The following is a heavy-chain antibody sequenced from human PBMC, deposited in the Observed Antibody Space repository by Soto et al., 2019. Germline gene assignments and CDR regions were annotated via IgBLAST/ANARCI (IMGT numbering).Heavy chain of an antibody. CDR3: AHIYDSSGYSPY. J-gene: IGHJ4*02. V-gene: IGHV2-5*02. Sequence: QITLKESGPTLVKPTQTLTLTCTFSGFSLSTSGVGVGWIRQPPGKALEWLAVIYWDDDKRYSPSLKSRLTITKDTSKNQVVLTITNMDPVDTATYYCAHIYDSSGYSPYWGQGTLVTVSS. CDR1: GFSLSTSGVG. CDR2: IYWDDDK. D-gene: IGHD3-22*01.